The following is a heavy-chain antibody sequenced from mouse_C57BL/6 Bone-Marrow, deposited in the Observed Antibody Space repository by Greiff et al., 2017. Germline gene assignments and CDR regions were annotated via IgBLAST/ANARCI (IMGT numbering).Heavy chain of an antibody. D-gene: IGHD2-1*01. J-gene: IGHJ4*01. CDR3: AISLYYDYYAMDY. Sequence: QVQLKQPGAELVKPGASVKVSCKASGYTFTSYWMHWVKQRPGQGLEWIGRIHPSDSDTNYNQKFKGKATLTVDKSSSTAYMQISSLTSEDSAVYYCAISLYYDYYAMDYWGQGTSVTVSS. V-gene: IGHV1-74*01. CDR2: IHPSDSDT. CDR1: GYTFTSYW.